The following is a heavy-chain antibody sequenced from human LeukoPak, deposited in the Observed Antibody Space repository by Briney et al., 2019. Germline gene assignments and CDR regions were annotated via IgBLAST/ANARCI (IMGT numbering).Heavy chain of an antibody. V-gene: IGHV3-30-3*01. CDR3: ARDRVGATDYFDY. CDR2: ISYDGSNK. CDR1: GFTFSSYA. D-gene: IGHD1-26*01. Sequence: GGSLRLSCAASGFTFSSYAMHWVRQAPGKGLEWVAVISYDGSNKYYADSVKGRFTISRDNSKNTLYLQMNSLRAEDTAVYYCARDRVGATDYFDYWGQGTQVTVSS. J-gene: IGHJ4*02.